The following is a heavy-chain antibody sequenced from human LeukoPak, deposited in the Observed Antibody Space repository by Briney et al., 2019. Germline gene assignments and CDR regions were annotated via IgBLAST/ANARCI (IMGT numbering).Heavy chain of an antibody. CDR2: IYYSGST. V-gene: IGHV4-39*01. CDR1: GGSISSSSYY. J-gene: IGHJ6*03. CDR3: ARPDYYYYHMDV. Sequence: PSETLSLTCSVSGGSISSSSYYWGWIRQPPGQGLEWIGNIYYSGSTYYNPSLKSRVTISVDTSKNQFSLKPSSVTAADTAVYYCARPDYYYYHMDVWGKGTTVTVSS.